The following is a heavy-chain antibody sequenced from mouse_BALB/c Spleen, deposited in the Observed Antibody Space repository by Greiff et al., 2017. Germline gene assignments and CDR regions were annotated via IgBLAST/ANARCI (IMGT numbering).Heavy chain of an antibody. CDR2: INPSSGYT. CDR1: GYTFTSYT. CDR3: AHYYGSSPFAY. Sequence: QVQLKESAAELARPGASVKMSCKASGYTFTSYTMHWVKQRPGQGLEWIGYINPSSGYTEYNQKFKDKTTLTADKSSSTAYMQLSSLTSEDSAVYYCAHYYGSSPFAYWGQGTLVTVSA. V-gene: IGHV1-4*02. J-gene: IGHJ3*01. D-gene: IGHD1-1*01.